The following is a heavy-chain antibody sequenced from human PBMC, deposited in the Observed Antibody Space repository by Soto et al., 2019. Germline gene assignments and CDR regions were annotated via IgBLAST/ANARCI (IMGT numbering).Heavy chain of an antibody. CDR1: GGTFSSYA. CDR2: IIPIFGTA. V-gene: IGHV1-69*13. CDR3: ARVLEGSSWYSDRWFDA. Sequence: GASVKVSCKASGGTFSSYAISWVRQAPGQGLEWMGGIIPIFGTANYAQKFQGRVTITADESTSTAYMELSSLRSEDTAVYYCARVLEGSSWYSDRWFDAWGQGTLVTVSS. D-gene: IGHD6-13*01. J-gene: IGHJ5*02.